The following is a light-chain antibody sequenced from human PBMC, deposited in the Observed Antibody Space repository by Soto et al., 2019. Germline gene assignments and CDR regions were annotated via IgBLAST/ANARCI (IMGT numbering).Light chain of an antibody. Sequence: ENVLTQSPGTLSLSPGERATLSCRASQTVSSYLTWYQQRPGQAPRLLISGASRRATGIPDRFSGSGSGTDFTLTISRLEPEDFALYYCQQYGTSPITFAQGTRLEIK. V-gene: IGKV3-20*01. CDR1: QTVSSY. CDR3: QQYGTSPIT. J-gene: IGKJ5*01. CDR2: GAS.